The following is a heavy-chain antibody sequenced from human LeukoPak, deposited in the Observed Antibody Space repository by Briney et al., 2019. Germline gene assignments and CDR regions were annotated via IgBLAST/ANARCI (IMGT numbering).Heavy chain of an antibody. J-gene: IGHJ6*03. Sequence: ASVKVSCKASGYTFTSYDINWVRQATGQGLEWMGWMNPNSGNTGYAQKFQGRVTITRNTSISTAYMELSSLRSEDTAVYYCARAPALDYYYYYMDVWGKGTTVTVSS. CDR2: MNPNSGNT. V-gene: IGHV1-8*03. CDR1: GYTFTSYD. CDR3: ARAPALDYYYYYMDV.